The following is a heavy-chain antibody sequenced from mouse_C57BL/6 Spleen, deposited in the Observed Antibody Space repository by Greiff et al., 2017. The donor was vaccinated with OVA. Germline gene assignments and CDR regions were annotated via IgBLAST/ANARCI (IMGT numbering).Heavy chain of an antibody. D-gene: IGHD1-1*01. CDR3: ARSHYYGSSSPDY. CDR2: IYPRDGST. Sequence: VQLQQSDAELVKPGASVKISCKVSGYTFTDHTIHWMKQRPEQGLEWIGYIYPRDGSTKYNEQFKGKATLTADKSSSTAYLQLNSLTSDDSAVYFCARSHYYGSSSPDYWGQGTTLTVSS. V-gene: IGHV1-78*01. J-gene: IGHJ2*01. CDR1: GYTFTDHT.